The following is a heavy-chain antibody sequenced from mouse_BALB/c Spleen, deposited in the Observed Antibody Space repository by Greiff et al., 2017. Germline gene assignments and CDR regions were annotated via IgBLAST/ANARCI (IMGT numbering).Heavy chain of an antibody. J-gene: IGHJ4*01. V-gene: IGHV2-9*02. CDR2: IWAGGST. CDR1: GFSLTSYG. CDR3: ARERGDYAMGY. Sequence: QVQLKQSGPGLVAPSQSLSITCTVSGFSLTSYGVHWVRQPPGKGLEWLGVIWAGGSTNYNSALMSRLSISKDNSKSQVFLKMNSLQTDDTAMYYSARERGDYAMGYWGEGTSDTVSS.